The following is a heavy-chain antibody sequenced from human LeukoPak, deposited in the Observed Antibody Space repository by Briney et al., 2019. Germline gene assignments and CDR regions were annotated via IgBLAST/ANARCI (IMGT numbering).Heavy chain of an antibody. CDR3: ASEMATKDAFDI. D-gene: IGHD5-24*01. CDR1: GGSIYSYY. CDR2: IYYSGST. V-gene: IGHV4-59*01. J-gene: IGHJ3*02. Sequence: PSETLSLTCTVSGGSIYSYYWSWIRQPPGKGLEWIGYIYYSGSTNYNPSLKSRVTISVDTSKNQFSLKLSSVTAADTAVYYCASEMATKDAFDIWGQGTMVTVSS.